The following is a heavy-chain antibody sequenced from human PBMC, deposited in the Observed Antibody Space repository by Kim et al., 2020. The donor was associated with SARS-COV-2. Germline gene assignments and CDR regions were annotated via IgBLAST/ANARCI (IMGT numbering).Heavy chain of an antibody. D-gene: IGHD2-21*01. V-gene: IGHV3-48*02. CDR3: AIKPKSQGHIPTLDY. J-gene: IGHJ4*02. Sequence: DSVRGRFIISRDNAKNSLYLQMNSLRDEDSAVYYCAIKPKSQGHIPTLDYSGQGTLVTVSS.